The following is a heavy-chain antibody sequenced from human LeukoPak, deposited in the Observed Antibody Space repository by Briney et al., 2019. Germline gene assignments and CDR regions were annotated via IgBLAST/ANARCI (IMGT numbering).Heavy chain of an antibody. J-gene: IGHJ4*02. Sequence: SEILSLTCAVYGETFSGFYWSWIRQPPGKGLEWIGEINYGGSTNYNPSLKSRVTISVDTSKNQFSLNLNSVTAADTAVYYCARISTVTHQFDYWGQGTLVTVSS. D-gene: IGHD4-17*01. CDR2: INYGGST. CDR3: ARISTVTHQFDY. V-gene: IGHV4-34*01. CDR1: GETFSGFY.